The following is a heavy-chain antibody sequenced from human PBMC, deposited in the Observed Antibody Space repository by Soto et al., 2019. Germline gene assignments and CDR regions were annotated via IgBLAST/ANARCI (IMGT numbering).Heavy chain of an antibody. V-gene: IGHV4-59*01. D-gene: IGHD3-16*01. Sequence: QVQLQESGPGLVKPSETLSLTYTVSGGSISSYYWSWIRQPPGKGLEWIGYIYYSGSTNYNPSLKSRVTISVDTSKNQFSLKLSSVTAADTAVYYCASQIMITFGGAFDIWGQGTMVTVSS. CDR3: ASQIMITFGGAFDI. J-gene: IGHJ3*02. CDR1: GGSISSYY. CDR2: IYYSGST.